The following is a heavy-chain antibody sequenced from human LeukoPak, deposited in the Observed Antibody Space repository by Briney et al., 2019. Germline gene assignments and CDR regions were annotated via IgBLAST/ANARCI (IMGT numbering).Heavy chain of an antibody. V-gene: IGHV1-69*04. CDR2: IIPILGIA. CDR1: GGTFSSYA. D-gene: IGHD5-12*01. CDR3: ARDERGSLSSN. Sequence: WASVKVSCTASGGTFSSYAISWVRQAPGQGLEWMGRIIPILGIANYAQKFQGRVTITADKSTSTAYMELSSLRSEDTAVYYCARDERGSLSSNWGQGTLVTVSS. J-gene: IGHJ4*02.